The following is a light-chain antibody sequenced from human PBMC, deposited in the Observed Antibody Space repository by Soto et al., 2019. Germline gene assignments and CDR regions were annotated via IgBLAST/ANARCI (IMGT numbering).Light chain of an antibody. CDR3: QHYNNWPWT. CDR1: QSVDIN. V-gene: IGKV3-15*01. Sequence: IGMPQSPATLSVSPGERATLSCRASQSVDINLAWYQKKAGQAPRLLIYGASTRATAIPARFSGSGSGTEFTLTISSLQSEDFAVYFCQHYNNWPWTFGQGTKVDIK. J-gene: IGKJ1*01. CDR2: GAS.